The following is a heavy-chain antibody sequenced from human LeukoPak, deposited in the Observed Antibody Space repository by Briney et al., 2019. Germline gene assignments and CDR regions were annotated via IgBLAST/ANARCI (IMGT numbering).Heavy chain of an antibody. CDR1: GFTFSSYE. CDR2: ISSSGSTI. J-gene: IGHJ4*02. V-gene: IGHV3-48*03. D-gene: IGHD6-19*01. CDR3: ARDYEQWLPSHFDY. Sequence: GGSLRLSCAASGFTFSSYEMNWVRQAPGKGLEWVSYISSSGSTIYYADSVKGRFTISRDNAKNSLYLQMNSLRAEDTAVYYCARDYEQWLPSHFDYWGQGTPVTVSS.